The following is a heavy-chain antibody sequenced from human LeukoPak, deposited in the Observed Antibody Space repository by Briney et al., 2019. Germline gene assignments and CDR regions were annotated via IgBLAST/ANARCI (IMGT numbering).Heavy chain of an antibody. CDR2: IYYSGST. V-gene: IGHV4-59*01. J-gene: IGHJ3*02. CDR3: ARDSHCGGDCQSDSFDI. CDR1: GGSFSGYY. D-gene: IGHD2-21*02. Sequence: SETLSLTCAVYGGSFSGYYWSWIRQPPGKGLEWIGYIYYSGSTNYNPSLKSRVTISVDTSKNQFSLKLSSVTAADTAVYYCARDSHCGGDCQSDSFDIWGQGTMVTVSS.